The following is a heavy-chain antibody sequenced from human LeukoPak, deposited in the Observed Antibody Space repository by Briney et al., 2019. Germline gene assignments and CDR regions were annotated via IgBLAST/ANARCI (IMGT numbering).Heavy chain of an antibody. CDR2: ISSSSSYI. CDR1: GFTFSSYS. CDR3: ARGDIKWFGPHRYYYYYYGMDV. V-gene: IGHV3-21*01. J-gene: IGHJ6*02. D-gene: IGHD3-10*01. Sequence: GGSLRLSCAASGFTFSSYSMNWVRQAPGKGLEWVSSISSSSSYIYYADSVKGRFTISRDNAKNSLYLQMNSLRAEDTAVYYCARGDIKWFGPHRYYYYYYGMDVWGQGTTVTVSS.